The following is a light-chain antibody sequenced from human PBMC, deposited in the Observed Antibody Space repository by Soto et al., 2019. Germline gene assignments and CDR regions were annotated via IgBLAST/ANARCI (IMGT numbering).Light chain of an antibody. CDR2: GAS. J-gene: IGKJ1*01. CDR3: QQYNNWPPWT. Sequence: EIVMTQSPATLSVSPGERATLSCRASQSVSSNLAWYQQKPGQAPRLLIYGASTRATGIPARFSGSGFGTEFTLTISSLQSEDFAVYVCQQYNNWPPWTFGQGTKVEIK. CDR1: QSVSSN. V-gene: IGKV3-15*01.